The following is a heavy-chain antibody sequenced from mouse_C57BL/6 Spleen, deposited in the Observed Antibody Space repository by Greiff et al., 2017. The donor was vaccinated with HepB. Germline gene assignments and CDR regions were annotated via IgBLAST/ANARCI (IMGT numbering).Heavy chain of an antibody. CDR2: IYPGDGDT. D-gene: IGHD1-1*01. J-gene: IGHJ4*01. CDR3: ARRGYYGDY. V-gene: IGHV1-80*01. CDR1: GYAFSSYW. Sequence: QVQLKQSGAELVKPGASVKISCKASGYAFSSYWMNWVKPRPGKGLEWIGQIYPGDGDTNYNGKFKGKATLTADKSSSKAYMQLSSLTSEDSAVYFCARRGYYGDYWGQGTSVTGSS.